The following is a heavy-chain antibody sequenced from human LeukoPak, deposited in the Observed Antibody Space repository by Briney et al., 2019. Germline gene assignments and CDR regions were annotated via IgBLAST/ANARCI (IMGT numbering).Heavy chain of an antibody. D-gene: IGHD4-23*01. CDR3: ARDRGVYGRWVDLDY. V-gene: IGHV1-18*04. Sequence: GASVKVSCKASGYTFTSYGISWVRQAPGQGLEWMGCINAYNGNTNYAQKLQGRVTMTTDTSTSTAYMELSSLRSDDTAVYCFARDRGVYGRWVDLDYWGQGTLVTVSS. CDR1: GYTFTSYG. J-gene: IGHJ4*02. CDR2: INAYNGNT.